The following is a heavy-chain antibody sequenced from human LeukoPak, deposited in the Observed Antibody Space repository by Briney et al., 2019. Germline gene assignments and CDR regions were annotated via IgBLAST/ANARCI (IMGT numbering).Heavy chain of an antibody. CDR1: GGSISSRDYY. J-gene: IGHJ6*02. CDR2: IFYSGYT. V-gene: IGHV4-39*07. Sequence: PSETLSLTCTVSGGSISSRDYYWGWIRQPPGKGLEWIGSIFYSGYTYYNPSLKSRVTILVDTSKNNFSLKLSSVTAADTAVYYCARQMGTVAGQIYYYYGMDVWGQGTTVTVSS. CDR3: ARQMGTVAGQIYYYYGMDV. D-gene: IGHD6-19*01.